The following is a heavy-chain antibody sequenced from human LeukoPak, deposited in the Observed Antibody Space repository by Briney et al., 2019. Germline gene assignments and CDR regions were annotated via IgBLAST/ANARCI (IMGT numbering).Heavy chain of an antibody. V-gene: IGHV5-51*01. Sequence: GEPLNFSCKCSADSTTIYRVGWVRQMPGKGLGWIGIIYPGDSDTRYSPSFQGQVTISADKSISTAYLQWSSLKASDTAMYYCARGGYSGYDFDAFDIWGQGTMVTVSS. J-gene: IGHJ3*02. CDR1: ADSTTIYR. CDR3: ARGGYSGYDFDAFDI. CDR2: IYPGDSDT. D-gene: IGHD5-12*01.